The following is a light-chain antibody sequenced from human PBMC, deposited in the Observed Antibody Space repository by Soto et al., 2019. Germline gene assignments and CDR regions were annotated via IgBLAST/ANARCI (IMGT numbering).Light chain of an antibody. J-gene: IGKJ4*01. CDR2: KAS. V-gene: IGKV1-5*03. CDR1: QSINSW. CDR3: QQYHCSRVT. Sequence: DIQMTQSPSTLSAFVGDRVTITCRASQSINSWLARYQQKPGKAPNLLLYKASHLESGDPSRFSGSGSGTEVRRAMRSLQPDDFATYYCQQYHCSRVTVGGGTKVEIK.